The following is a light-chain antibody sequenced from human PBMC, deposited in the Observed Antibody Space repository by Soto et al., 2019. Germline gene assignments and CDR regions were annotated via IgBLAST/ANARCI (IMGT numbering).Light chain of an antibody. Sequence: QSALTQPASVSGSPGQSITISCTATSSDVGGYNYVSWYQQHPGKAPKLMIYDVSNRPSGVSNRFSGSKSGNTASLTISGLHAEDEADYYCSSYTSSSTLYVFGTGTKLTVL. V-gene: IGLV2-14*01. CDR1: SSDVGGYNY. J-gene: IGLJ1*01. CDR2: DVS. CDR3: SSYTSSSTLYV.